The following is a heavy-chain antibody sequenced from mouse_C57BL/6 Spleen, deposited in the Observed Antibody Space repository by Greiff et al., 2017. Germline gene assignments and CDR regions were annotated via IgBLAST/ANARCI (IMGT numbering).Heavy chain of an antibody. J-gene: IGHJ2*01. CDR2: IDPSDSET. D-gene: IGHD1-1*01. V-gene: IGHV1-52*01. Sequence: QVQLQQPGAELVRPGSSVKLSCKASGYTFTSYWMHWVKQRPIQGLEWIGNIDPSDSETHYNQKFKDKATLTVDKSSSTAYMQLSSLTSEDSAVYYCARSDTTVYFGYWGQGTTLTVSS. CDR3: ARSDTTVYFGY. CDR1: GYTFTSYW.